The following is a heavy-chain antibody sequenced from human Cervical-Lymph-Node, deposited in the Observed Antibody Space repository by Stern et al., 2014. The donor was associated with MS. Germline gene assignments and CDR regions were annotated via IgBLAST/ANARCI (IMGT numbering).Heavy chain of an antibody. V-gene: IGHV4-34*01. Sequence: QVQLQQWGAGLLKPSETLSLTCAVYGGSFRGYYWSWIRQSPGQGLEWIGEINHSGSTNYNPSPKSRVTISVDTSKNQFSLKLSSVTAADTAVYYCAGRYPYYYYGMDVWGQGTTVTVSS. CDR3: AGRYPYYYYGMDV. CDR1: GGSFRGYY. J-gene: IGHJ6*02. CDR2: INHSGST. D-gene: IGHD2-2*02.